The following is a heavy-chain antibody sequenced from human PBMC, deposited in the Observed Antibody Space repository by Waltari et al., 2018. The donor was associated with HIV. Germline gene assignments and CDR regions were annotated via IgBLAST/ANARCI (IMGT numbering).Heavy chain of an antibody. J-gene: IGHJ3*02. CDR1: GFTFSRYW. CDR3: APCGGWHAFDI. V-gene: IGHV3-7*01. CDR2: IKQGGSEK. Sequence: EVQLLASGGGLVQPGGSLRRSCAASGFTFSRYWMSWSRQAPGKGREWVGNIKQGGSEKYYVDSVKGRFTISRENAKNSLYLQMNSLRAEDTAVYYCAPCGGWHAFDIWGQGTMVTVSS. D-gene: IGHD5-12*01.